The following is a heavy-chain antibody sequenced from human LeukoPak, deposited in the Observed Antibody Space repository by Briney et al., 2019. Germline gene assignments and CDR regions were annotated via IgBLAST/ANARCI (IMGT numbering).Heavy chain of an antibody. Sequence: ASVKVSCKASGYTFTRYYMHWVRQAPGQGLEWMGWINPNSGGTNYAQKFQGRVTMTRDASISTAYMELSRLRSDDTAVYYCARGPLIVVVPAALDYWGQGTLVTVSS. CDR3: ARGPLIVVVPAALDY. CDR2: INPNSGGT. CDR1: GYTFTRYY. J-gene: IGHJ4*02. V-gene: IGHV1-2*02. D-gene: IGHD2-2*01.